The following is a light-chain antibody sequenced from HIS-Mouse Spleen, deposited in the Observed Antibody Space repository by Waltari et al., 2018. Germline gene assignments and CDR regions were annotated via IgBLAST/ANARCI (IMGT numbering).Light chain of an antibody. V-gene: IGLV2-11*01. J-gene: IGLJ3*02. CDR2: DVS. CDR3: CSYAGSYTWV. CDR1: SSDVGGYHY. Sequence: QSALTQPRSVSGSPGQSVTISCTGTSSDVGGYHYVSWYQQHPGKAPKLVIYDVSKRPSGGPERFSGSKSGNTASLTISGLQAEDEADYYCCSYAGSYTWVFGGGTKLTVL.